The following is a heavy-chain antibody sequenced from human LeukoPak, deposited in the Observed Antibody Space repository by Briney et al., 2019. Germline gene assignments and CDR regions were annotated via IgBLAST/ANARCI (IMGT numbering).Heavy chain of an antibody. Sequence: GGSLRLSCAASGFTFSSYEMNWVRQAPGKGLEWVSAISGSGGSTYYADSVKGRFTISRDNSKNTLYLQMNSLRAEDTAVYYCANDYGSGRGYFDYWGQGTLVTVSS. CDR3: ANDYGSGRGYFDY. D-gene: IGHD3-10*01. J-gene: IGHJ4*02. CDR2: ISGSGGST. CDR1: GFTFSSYE. V-gene: IGHV3-23*01.